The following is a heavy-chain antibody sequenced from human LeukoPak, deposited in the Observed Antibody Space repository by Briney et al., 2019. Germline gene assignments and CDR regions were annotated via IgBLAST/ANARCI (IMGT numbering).Heavy chain of an antibody. D-gene: IGHD5-24*01. J-gene: IGHJ4*02. CDR3: ARDRTGHNPGDY. CDR1: GFSFGSYP. V-gene: IGHV3-7*03. Sequence: GGSLRLSCVVSGFSFGSYPMSWVRQAPGKGLEWVGNINKDGSERNYGDSVGRFTISRDNVKSLLFLQMNSLRAEDTAVYYCARDRTGHNPGDYWGQGTLVTVSA. CDR2: INKDGSER.